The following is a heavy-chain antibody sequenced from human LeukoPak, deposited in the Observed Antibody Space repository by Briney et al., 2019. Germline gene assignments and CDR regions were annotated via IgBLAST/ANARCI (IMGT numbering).Heavy chain of an antibody. CDR3: ARLYGSGSYLDH. CDR1: GGSFSGYY. CDR2: INHSGST. Sequence: SETLSLTCAVYGGSFSGYYWSWIRQPPGKGLEWIGEINHSGSTNYNPSLKSRVTISVDTSKNQFSLKLSSVTAADTAVYYCARLYGSGSYLDHWGQGTLVTVSS. J-gene: IGHJ4*02. V-gene: IGHV4-34*01. D-gene: IGHD3-10*01.